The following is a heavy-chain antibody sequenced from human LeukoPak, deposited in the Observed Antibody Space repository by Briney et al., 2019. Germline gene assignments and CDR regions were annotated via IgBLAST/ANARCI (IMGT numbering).Heavy chain of an antibody. D-gene: IGHD3-10*01. CDR2: INHSGST. V-gene: IGHV4-34*01. Sequence: SETLSLTCAVYGGSFSGYYWSWIRQPPGKGLEWIGEINHSGSTNYNPSLKSRVTISVDTSKNQFSLKLSSVTAADTAVYYCASSMVRGVLYYMDVWGKGTTVTVSS. CDR3: ASSMVRGVLYYMDV. J-gene: IGHJ6*03. CDR1: GGSFSGYY.